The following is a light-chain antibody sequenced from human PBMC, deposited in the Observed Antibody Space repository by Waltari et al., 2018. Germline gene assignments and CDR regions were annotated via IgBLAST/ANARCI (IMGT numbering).Light chain of an antibody. CDR3: GTWDSSLSAVV. CDR2: DNT. Sequence: QSVLTQPPSVSAAPGQKVTIHCSGSISHIGNSYVSGYQLHPGRAPKLLIYDNTRRPSGTPNRFSGSKSGTSATLGISGLQTGDEADYYCGTWDSSLSAVVFGAGTKLTVL. J-gene: IGLJ2*01. CDR1: ISHIGNSY. V-gene: IGLV1-51*01.